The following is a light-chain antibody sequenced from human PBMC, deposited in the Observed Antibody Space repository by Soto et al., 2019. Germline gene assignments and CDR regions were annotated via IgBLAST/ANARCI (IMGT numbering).Light chain of an antibody. V-gene: IGKV3D-11*01. CDR3: QQYNSYSWT. CDR1: QGVSSY. CDR2: DAS. J-gene: IGKJ1*01. Sequence: EIVLTQSPATLSLSPGERATLSCRASQGVSSYLAWYQQTPGQAPRLLFYDASNRATGIPARFSGSGPGTDLTLTISSLEPENFATYYCQQYNSYSWTFGQGTKVEIK.